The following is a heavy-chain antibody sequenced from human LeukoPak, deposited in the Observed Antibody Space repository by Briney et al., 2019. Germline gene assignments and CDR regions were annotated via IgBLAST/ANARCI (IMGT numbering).Heavy chain of an antibody. D-gene: IGHD1-14*01. V-gene: IGHV3-66*01. J-gene: IGHJ6*02. CDR2: IYSGGST. CDR1: GFTVSSNY. CDR3: ASLRSPDYYYYGMDV. Sequence: PGGSLRLSCAASGFTVSSNYMSWVRQAPGEGLEWVSVIYSGGSTYYADSVKGRFTISRDNSKNTLYLQMNSLRAEDTAVYYCASLRSPDYYYYGMDVWGQGTTVTVSS.